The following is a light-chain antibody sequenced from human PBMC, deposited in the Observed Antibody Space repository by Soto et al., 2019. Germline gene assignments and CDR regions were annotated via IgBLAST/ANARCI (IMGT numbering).Light chain of an antibody. CDR2: DVS. J-gene: IGKJ4*01. CDR3: QQFNTYPALT. V-gene: IGKV1-13*02. CDR1: QGISSA. Sequence: AIQLTQSPSSLSASVGDRVTITCRASQGISSALAWYQQKPGKSPNLRIYDVSSLESGVPSRFSGSGSGTDFTLTISSLQAEDFATYYCQQFNTYPALTFGGGTKVEIK.